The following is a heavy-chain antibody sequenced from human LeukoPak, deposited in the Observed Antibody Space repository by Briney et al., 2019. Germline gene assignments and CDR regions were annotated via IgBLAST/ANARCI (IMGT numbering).Heavy chain of an antibody. CDR3: AKERYCSSTSCYENYSYYGMDV. V-gene: IGHV3-30*18. CDR1: GFTSSSYW. CDR2: ISYDGSKK. Sequence: PGGSLRLSCAASGFTSSSYWMSWVRQAPGKGLEWVAVISYDGSKKYDADSVKGRFIISRANSKNTLYLQMNSLRAEDTAVYYCAKERYCSSTSCYENYSYYGMDVWGQGTTVTVSS. J-gene: IGHJ6*02. D-gene: IGHD2-2*01.